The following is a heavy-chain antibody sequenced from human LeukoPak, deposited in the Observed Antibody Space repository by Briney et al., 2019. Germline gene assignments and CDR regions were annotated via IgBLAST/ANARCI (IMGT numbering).Heavy chain of an antibody. J-gene: IGHJ4*02. D-gene: IGHD3-10*01. CDR3: ARDLRTGITMVRGVSDY. CDR1: GFTFSDYY. Sequence: GRSLRLSCAASGFTFSDYYMSWVRQAPRKGLEWVSYISSSGSTIYYADSVRGRFTISRDNAKNSLYLQMNSLRAEDTAVYYCARDLRTGITMVRGVSDYWGQGTLVTVSS. CDR2: ISSSGSTI. V-gene: IGHV3-11*01.